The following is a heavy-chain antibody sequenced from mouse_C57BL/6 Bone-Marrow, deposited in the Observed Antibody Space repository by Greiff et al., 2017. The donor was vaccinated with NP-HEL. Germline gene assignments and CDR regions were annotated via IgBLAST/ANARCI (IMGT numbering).Heavy chain of an antibody. J-gene: IGHJ1*03. Sequence: VKLQQSGAELVRPGTSVKMSCKASGYTFTNYWIGWAKQRPGHGLEWIGDIYPGGGYTNYNEKFKGKATLTADKSASTAYMQFSSLTSEDSAIYYCARRDYGSTFGYIDVWGTGTTVTVSS. D-gene: IGHD1-1*01. CDR1: GYTFTNYW. CDR3: ARRDYGSTFGYIDV. V-gene: IGHV1-63*01. CDR2: IYPGGGYT.